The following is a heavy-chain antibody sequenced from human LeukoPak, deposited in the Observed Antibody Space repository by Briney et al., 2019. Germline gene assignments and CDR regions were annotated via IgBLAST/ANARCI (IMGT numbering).Heavy chain of an antibody. V-gene: IGHV4-30-4*01. J-gene: IGHJ6*04. CDR3: ARDKPGLGMDV. CDR2: IYYSGST. CDR1: GGSISSGDYY. Sequence: PPQTLSLTCTVSGGSISSGDYYWSWIRQPPGKGLEWIGYIYYSGSTYYNPSLKSRVTISVDTSKNQFSLKLSSVTAADTAVYYCARDKPGLGMDVWGKGTTVTVSS.